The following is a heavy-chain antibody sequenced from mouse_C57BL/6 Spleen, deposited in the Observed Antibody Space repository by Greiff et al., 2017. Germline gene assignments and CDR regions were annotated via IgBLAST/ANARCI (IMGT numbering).Heavy chain of an antibody. CDR1: GFTFSSYA. CDR3: TRDDDGYYYYYAMDY. Sequence: EVQRVESGEGLVKPGGSLKLSCAASGFTFSSYAMSWVRQTPEKRLEWVACISSGGDYIYYADTVKGRFTISRDNARNTLYLQMSSLKSEDTAMYYCTRDDDGYYYYYAMDYWGQGTSVTVSS. J-gene: IGHJ4*01. D-gene: IGHD2-3*01. CDR2: ISSGGDYI. V-gene: IGHV5-9-1*02.